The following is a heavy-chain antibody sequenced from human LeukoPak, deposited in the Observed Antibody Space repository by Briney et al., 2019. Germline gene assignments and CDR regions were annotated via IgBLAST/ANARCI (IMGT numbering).Heavy chain of an antibody. J-gene: IGHJ4*02. D-gene: IGHD1-26*01. V-gene: IGHV1-69*13. Sequence: GASVKVSCKASGYTFTSYGISWVRQAPGQGLEWMGGIIPIFGTANYAQKFQGRVTITADESTSTAYMELSSLRSEDTAVYYCARERGGSYDSDYWGQGTLVTVSS. CDR3: ARERGGSYDSDY. CDR2: IIPIFGTA. CDR1: GYTFTSYG.